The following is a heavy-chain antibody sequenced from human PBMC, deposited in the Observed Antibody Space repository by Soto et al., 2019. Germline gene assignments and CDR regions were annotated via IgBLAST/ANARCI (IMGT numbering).Heavy chain of an antibody. J-gene: IGHJ4*02. CDR1: GGSISSYY. Sequence: PSETLSLTCTVSGGSISSYYWSWIRQPPGKGLEWIGYIYYSGSTNYNPSLKSRVTISVDTSKNQFSLKLNSVTAADTAVYYCARSRNSYGFRVDYWGQGTPVTVYS. D-gene: IGHD5-18*01. CDR3: ARSRNSYGFRVDY. CDR2: IYYSGST. V-gene: IGHV4-59*01.